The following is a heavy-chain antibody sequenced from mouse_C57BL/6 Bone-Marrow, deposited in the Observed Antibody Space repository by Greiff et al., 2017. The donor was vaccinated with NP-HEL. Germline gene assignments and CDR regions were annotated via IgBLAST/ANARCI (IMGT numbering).Heavy chain of an antibody. CDR2: INPNNGGT. V-gene: IGHV1-26*01. CDR1: GYTFTDYY. CDR3: ARRCSSSYWYFDV. J-gene: IGHJ1*03. Sequence: EVQLQQSGPELVKPGASVKISCKASGYTFTDYYMNWVKQSHGKSLEWIGDINPNNGGTSYNQKFKGKATLTVDKSSSTAYMELRSLTSEDSAVYYCARRCSSSYWYFDVWGTGTTVTVSS. D-gene: IGHD1-1*01.